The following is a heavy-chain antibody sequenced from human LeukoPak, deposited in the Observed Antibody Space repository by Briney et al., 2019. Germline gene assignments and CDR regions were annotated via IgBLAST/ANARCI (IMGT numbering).Heavy chain of an antibody. J-gene: IGHJ4*02. CDR2: INPNSGGT. Sequence: ASVKVSCKASGYTFTSYGISWVRQAPGQGLEWMGWINPNSGGTNYAQKFQGRVTMTRDTSISTAYMELSRLRSDDTAVYYCARVKGGSSGWYYFDYWGQGTLVTVSS. V-gene: IGHV1-2*02. D-gene: IGHD6-19*01. CDR1: GYTFTSYG. CDR3: ARVKGGSSGWYYFDY.